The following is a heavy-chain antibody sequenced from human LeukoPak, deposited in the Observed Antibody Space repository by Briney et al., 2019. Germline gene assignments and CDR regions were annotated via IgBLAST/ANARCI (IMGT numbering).Heavy chain of an antibody. Sequence: GGSLRLSCGASGFTFSSYAMSWVREAPGKGLEWVSAISGSGGFTYYADSVKRRFTISRDNSKSTLYLQMNSLRAEDTALYYCASLCSSTSCYNYWGQGTLVTVSS. J-gene: IGHJ4*02. CDR3: ASLCSSTSCYNY. CDR1: GFTFSSYA. D-gene: IGHD2-2*02. V-gene: IGHV3-23*01. CDR2: ISGSGGFT.